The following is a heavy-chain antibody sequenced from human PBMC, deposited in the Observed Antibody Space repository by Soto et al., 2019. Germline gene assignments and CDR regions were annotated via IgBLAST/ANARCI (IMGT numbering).Heavy chain of an antibody. D-gene: IGHD3-3*01. V-gene: IGHV3-48*02. CDR1: GFTFSSYS. J-gene: IGHJ6*02. Sequence: EVQLVESGGGLVQPGGSLRLSCAASGFTFSSYSMNWVRQAPGKGLEWVSYISSSSSTIYYADSVKGRFTISRDNAKNSLYLQMNCLRDEDTAVYYCARENDFWSGYSGFDYYYGMDVWGQGTTVTVSS. CDR2: ISSSSSTI. CDR3: ARENDFWSGYSGFDYYYGMDV.